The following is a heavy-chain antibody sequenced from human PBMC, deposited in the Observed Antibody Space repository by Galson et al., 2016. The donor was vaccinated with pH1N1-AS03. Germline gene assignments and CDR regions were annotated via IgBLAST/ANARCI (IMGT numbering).Heavy chain of an antibody. D-gene: IGHD1-26*01. V-gene: IGHV3-7*03. CDR2: IRQDGSEK. Sequence: SLRLSCAASGFSFSASWMSWVRQAPGKGLEWVANIRQDGSEKYYVDSVEGRFTISRDNAKNSLYLQMNSLRDEDRAVYYCARESPLNYYRDLWCRGTLVTVSS. J-gene: IGHJ2*01. CDR3: ARESPLNYYRDL. CDR1: GFSFSASW.